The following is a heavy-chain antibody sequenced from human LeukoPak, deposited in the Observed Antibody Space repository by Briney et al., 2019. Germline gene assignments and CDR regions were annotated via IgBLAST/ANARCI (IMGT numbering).Heavy chain of an antibody. V-gene: IGHV4-39*01. D-gene: IGHD5-24*01. CDR1: GGSIRSSSYY. Sequence: SETLSLTCTVSGGSIRSSSYYWGWIRQPPGKGLEWIGSIYYGGSTYYNPSLKSRVTISVDTSKNQFSLKLSSVTAADTAVYYCARRTMAIYFDYWGQGTLVTVSS. J-gene: IGHJ4*02. CDR3: ARRTMAIYFDY. CDR2: IYYGGST.